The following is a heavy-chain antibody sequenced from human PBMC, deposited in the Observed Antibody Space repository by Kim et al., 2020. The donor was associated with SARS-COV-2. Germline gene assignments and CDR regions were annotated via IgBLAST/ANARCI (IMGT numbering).Heavy chain of an antibody. V-gene: IGHV3-7*03. Sequence: GGSLRLSCAASGFTFSNYYMSWVRQTPGKGLEWVANIKPDGSEKSYVDSVKGRFTISRDNAKNSLYLQMTSLRAEDTALYYCARIYYSDGTDYRPVDSWGQGTLVTVSS. CDR2: IKPDGSEK. D-gene: IGHD3-22*01. CDR1: GFTFSNYY. CDR3: ARIYYSDGTDYRPVDS. J-gene: IGHJ4*02.